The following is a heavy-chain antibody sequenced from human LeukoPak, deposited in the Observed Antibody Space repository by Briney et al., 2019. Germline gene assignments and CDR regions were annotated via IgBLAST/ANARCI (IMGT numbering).Heavy chain of an antibody. V-gene: IGHV4-39*07. Sequence: SETLSLTCTVSGGSIGRSSYYWGWIRQPPGKGLEWIGSIYYSGSTNYNSSLKSRVSISVDTSKNQFSLKLSSVTAADTAVYYCAKRGPYYYGSGSYYKGAQYYFDSWGQGPLVTVSS. D-gene: IGHD3-10*01. CDR2: IYYSGST. J-gene: IGHJ4*02. CDR3: AKRGPYYYGSGSYYKGAQYYFDS. CDR1: GGSIGRSSYY.